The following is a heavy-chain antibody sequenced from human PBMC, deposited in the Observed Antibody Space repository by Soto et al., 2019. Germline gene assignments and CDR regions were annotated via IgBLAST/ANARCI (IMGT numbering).Heavy chain of an antibody. CDR1: GFTFISYA. V-gene: IGHV3-23*01. CDR3: AKDLVGVAVADPYYYYYGMDV. Sequence: LRLSCAASGFTFISYAMSWVRQAPGKGLEWVSAISGSGGSTYYADSVKGRFTISRDNSKNTLYLQMNSLRAEDTAVYYCAKDLVGVAVADPYYYYYGMDVWGQGTTVTVSS. J-gene: IGHJ6*02. CDR2: ISGSGGST. D-gene: IGHD6-19*01.